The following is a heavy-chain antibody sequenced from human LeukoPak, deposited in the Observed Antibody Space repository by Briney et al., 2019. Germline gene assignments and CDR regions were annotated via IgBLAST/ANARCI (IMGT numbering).Heavy chain of an antibody. Sequence: GGSLRLSCAASGFTFSSYSMNWVRQAPGKGLEWVSAISGSGGSTYYADSVKGRFTISRDNSKNTLYLQMNSLRAEDTAVYYCAKDSAYYYDSSGYYFDYWGQGTLVTVSP. V-gene: IGHV3-23*01. CDR1: GFTFSSYS. D-gene: IGHD3-22*01. CDR2: ISGSGGST. J-gene: IGHJ4*02. CDR3: AKDSAYYYDSSGYYFDY.